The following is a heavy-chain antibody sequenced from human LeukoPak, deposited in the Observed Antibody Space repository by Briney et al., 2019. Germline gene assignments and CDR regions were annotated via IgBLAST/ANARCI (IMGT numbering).Heavy chain of an antibody. CDR2: IYYTGST. V-gene: IGHV4-59*01. D-gene: IGHD6-13*01. J-gene: IGHJ4*02. CDR1: GGSLSRDY. CDR3: ARDRPGGSSLDY. Sequence: SETLSLTCTVSGGSLSRDYWSWIRQPPGKGLEWIGYIYYTGSTNYNPSLKSRVTISVDTSKNQFSLKLSSVTAADTAVYYCARDRPGGSSLDYWGQGPLAPVSS.